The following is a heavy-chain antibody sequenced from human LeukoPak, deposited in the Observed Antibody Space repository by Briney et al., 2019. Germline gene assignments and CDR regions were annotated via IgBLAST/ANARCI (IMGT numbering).Heavy chain of an antibody. D-gene: IGHD4-23*01. V-gene: IGHV3-23*01. CDR1: GFTFSSYA. CDR3: AKAQDYGGNHGLYYYYGMDV. Sequence: PGGSLRLSCAASGFTFSSYAMSWVRQAPGKGLEWVSAISGTGSSTYSADSVKGRFTISRDNSKSTLYLQMNTLRAEDTAVYYCAKAQDYGGNHGLYYYYGMDVWGQGTTVTVSS. J-gene: IGHJ6*02. CDR2: ISGTGSST.